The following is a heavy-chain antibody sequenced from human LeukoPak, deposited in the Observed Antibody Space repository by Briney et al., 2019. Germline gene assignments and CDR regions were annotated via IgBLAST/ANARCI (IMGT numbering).Heavy chain of an antibody. J-gene: IGHJ4*02. CDR1: GYSISSGYY. CDR2: IYHSGSA. Sequence: SETLSLTCTVSGYSISSGYYWGWIRQPPGKGPEWIGSIYHSGSAHYNPSLKNRVTISVDTSKNEFSLKLSSVTATDTAVYYCARVPHSVEGSMKAVFIHYFDYWGQGSLVTVSS. V-gene: IGHV4-38-2*02. CDR3: ARVPHSVEGSMKAVFIHYFDY. D-gene: IGHD3-22*01.